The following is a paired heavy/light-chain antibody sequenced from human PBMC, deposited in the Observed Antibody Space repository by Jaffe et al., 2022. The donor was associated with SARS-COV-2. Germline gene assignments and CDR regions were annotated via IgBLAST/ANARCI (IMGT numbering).Heavy chain of an antibody. D-gene: IGHD3-16*01. J-gene: IGHJ4*02. Sequence: EVHLLESGGGLVQPGGSLRLSCAASGFTFSNNEMSWVRQAPGKGLEWVSVISGRGDITQYGDSVKGRFTISRDNSKNTLHLQMNSLRVEDTALYYCAKWLTTAGGGPLDYWGQGTLVTVSS. CDR2: ISGRGDIT. CDR1: GFTFSNNE. V-gene: IGHV3-23*02. CDR3: AKWLTTAGGGPLDY.
Light chain of an antibody. V-gene: IGLV1-51*02. Sequence: QSVLTQPPSVSAAPRQKVTISCSGSSSNIGKNYVSWYQQFPGTAPKLLIYENNKRPSGIPDRFSGSKSDTSATLGITGLQTGDEADYYCGTWDSSLSAGVFGGGTKLTVL. CDR3: GTWDSSLSAGV. CDR2: ENN. J-gene: IGLJ2*01. CDR1: SSNIGKNY.